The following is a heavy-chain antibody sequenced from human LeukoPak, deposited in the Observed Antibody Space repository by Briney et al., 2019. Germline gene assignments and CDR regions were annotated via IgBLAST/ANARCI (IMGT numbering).Heavy chain of an antibody. J-gene: IGHJ6*03. CDR1: GFTFSSYS. CDR3: ARGLGSSTSFASYYYYMDV. V-gene: IGHV3-48*01. Sequence: GGSLRLSCAASGFTFSSYSMNWVRQAPGKGLEWISYIRSSSSAIYYADSVKGRFTISRDNAKNSLYLQMNSLRAEDTAVYYCARGLGSSTSFASYYYYMDVWGKGTTVTVSS. CDR2: IRSSSSAI. D-gene: IGHD2-2*01.